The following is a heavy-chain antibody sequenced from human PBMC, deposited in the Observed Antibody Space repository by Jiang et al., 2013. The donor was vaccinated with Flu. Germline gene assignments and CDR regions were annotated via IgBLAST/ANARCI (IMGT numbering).Heavy chain of an antibody. J-gene: IGHJ4*02. CDR3: ATLGLGADVDY. Sequence: KPGASVRVSCKASGYTFTKFGIHWVRQAPGQRLEWMGWINTGNGNTEYSQKFQGRVTITRDTSARTTYMEVSSLRSEDTTVYYCATLGLGADVDYWGQGTLVTVSS. V-gene: IGHV1-3*04. D-gene: IGHD1-26*01. CDR2: INTGNGNT. CDR1: GYTFTKFG.